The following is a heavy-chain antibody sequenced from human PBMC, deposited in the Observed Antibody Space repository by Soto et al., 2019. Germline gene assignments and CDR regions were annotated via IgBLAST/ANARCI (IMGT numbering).Heavy chain of an antibody. D-gene: IGHD6-6*01. J-gene: IGHJ6*02. CDR1: GFTFSSYG. Sequence: QVQLVESGGGVVQPGRSLRLSCAASGFTFSSYGMHWVRQAPGKGLEWVAVIWYDGSNKYYADSVKGRFTISRDNSKNTLYLQMNSLRAEDTAVYYCARDSGLVPFVGGYYYGMDVWGQGTTVTVSS. CDR3: ARDSGLVPFVGGYYYGMDV. V-gene: IGHV3-33*01. CDR2: IWYDGSNK.